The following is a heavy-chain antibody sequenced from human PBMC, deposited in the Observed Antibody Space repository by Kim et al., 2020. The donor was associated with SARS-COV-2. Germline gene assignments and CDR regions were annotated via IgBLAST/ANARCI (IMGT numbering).Heavy chain of an antibody. D-gene: IGHD3-16*01. CDR2: ISSSSSYI. V-gene: IGHV3-21*01. CDR3: ARDRGGIVVFDY. CDR1: GFTFSSYS. J-gene: IGHJ4*02. Sequence: GGSLRLSCAASGFTFSSYSMNWVRQAPGKGLEWVSSISSSSSYIYYADSVKGRFTISRDNAKNSLYLQMNSLRAEDTAVYYCARDRGGIVVFDYWGQGTLVTVSS.